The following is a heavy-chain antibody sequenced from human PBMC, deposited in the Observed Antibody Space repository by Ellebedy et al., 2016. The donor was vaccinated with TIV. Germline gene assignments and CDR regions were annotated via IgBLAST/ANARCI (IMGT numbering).Heavy chain of an antibody. Sequence: SGPTLVKPTQTLTLTCTFSGFSLSTSGMCVSWIRQPPGKALEWLARIDWDDDKYYSTSLKTRLTISKDTSKNQVVLTMTNMDPVDTATYYCARIGYYGSGSQKSMDVWGQGTTVTVSS. J-gene: IGHJ6*02. CDR3: ARIGYYGSGSQKSMDV. V-gene: IGHV2-70*11. D-gene: IGHD3-10*01. CDR2: IDWDDDK. CDR1: GFSLSTSGMC.